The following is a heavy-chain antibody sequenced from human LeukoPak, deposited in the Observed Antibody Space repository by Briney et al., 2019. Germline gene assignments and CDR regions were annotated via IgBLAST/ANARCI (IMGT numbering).Heavy chain of an antibody. CDR1: GGSFSGYY. V-gene: IGHV4-34*01. D-gene: IGHD4-23*01. J-gene: IGHJ6*03. CDR3: ASRWGYYYYYMDV. Sequence: SETLSLTCAVYGGSFSGYYWSWIRQPPGKGLEWIGEINHSGSTNYNPSLKSRVTISVDTSKSQFSLKLSSVTAADTAVYYCASRWGYYYYYMDVWGKGTTVTVSS. CDR2: INHSGST.